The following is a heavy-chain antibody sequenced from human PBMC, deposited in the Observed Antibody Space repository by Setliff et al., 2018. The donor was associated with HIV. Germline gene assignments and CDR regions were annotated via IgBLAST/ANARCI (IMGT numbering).Heavy chain of an antibody. V-gene: IGHV3-23*01. CDR3: AKGNYYDTSGYSYFDY. Sequence: GGSLRLSCAASGFTFSSYAMSWVRQAPGKGLEWVSAISGSGGSTYYADSVKGRFTISRDNSKNTLYLQMNSLRAEDTAVYYCAKGNYYDTSGYSYFDYWGQGTLVTVSS. D-gene: IGHD3-22*01. CDR2: ISGSGGST. J-gene: IGHJ4*02. CDR1: GFTFSSYA.